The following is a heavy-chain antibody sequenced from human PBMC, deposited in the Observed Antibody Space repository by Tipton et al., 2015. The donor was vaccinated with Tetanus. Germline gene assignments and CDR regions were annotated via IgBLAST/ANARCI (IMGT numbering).Heavy chain of an antibody. CDR2: IYYSGST. CDR3: AVRDGYTYGFDY. CDR1: GGSISSSSYY. V-gene: IGHV4-39*01. D-gene: IGHD5-24*01. J-gene: IGHJ4*02. Sequence: TLSLTCTVSGGSISSSSYYWGWIRQPPGKGLEGIGSIYYSGSTYYNPSLKSRVTISVDTSKNQFSLKLSSVTAADTAVYYCAVRDGYTYGFDYWGQGTLVTVSS.